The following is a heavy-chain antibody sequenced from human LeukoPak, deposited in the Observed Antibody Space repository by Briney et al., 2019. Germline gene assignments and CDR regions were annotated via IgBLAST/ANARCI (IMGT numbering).Heavy chain of an antibody. CDR2: ISTGSHYI. Sequence: PGGSLRLSCAASGFTFSSYDMNWVRQAPAKGLEWVSSISTGSHYINYAGSVKGRFTISRDNARNSLYLQMNSLSAEDTAMNYCGRDLGTEVGATDYWGQGTLVTVSS. CDR1: GFTFSSYD. V-gene: IGHV3-21*01. D-gene: IGHD1-26*01. CDR3: GRDLGTEVGATDY. J-gene: IGHJ4*02.